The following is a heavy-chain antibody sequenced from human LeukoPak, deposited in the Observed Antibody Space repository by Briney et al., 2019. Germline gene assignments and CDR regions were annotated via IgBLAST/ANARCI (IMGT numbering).Heavy chain of an antibody. Sequence: ASVTLSCKISGYTLSEVSMHWVRHSPGKGLEWMGGFNPEEGETIYARKFQGRLTLTEDTSKDTAYMEVSGLRSEDTAVYYCATEIVGYGDVHYFDHWGQGTLVTVSS. D-gene: IGHD5-12*01. CDR1: GYTLSEVS. J-gene: IGHJ4*02. CDR2: FNPEEGET. V-gene: IGHV1-24*01. CDR3: ATEIVGYGDVHYFDH.